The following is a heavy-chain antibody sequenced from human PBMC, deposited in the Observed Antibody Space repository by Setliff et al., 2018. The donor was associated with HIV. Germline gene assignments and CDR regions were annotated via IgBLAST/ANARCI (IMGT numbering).Heavy chain of an antibody. D-gene: IGHD2-21*02. CDR3: ARSVVVVTVEWFDP. J-gene: IGHJ5*02. CDR2: IYTNGST. Sequence: SETLSLTCTVSSGSISRGNHFWTWIRQPAGKGLEWIGRIYTNGSTNYNPSLKSRATIAVDTSKNQFSLKLSSVTAADTAGYYCARSVVVVTVEWFDPWGQGTLVTVSS. CDR1: SGSISRGNHF. V-gene: IGHV4-61*02.